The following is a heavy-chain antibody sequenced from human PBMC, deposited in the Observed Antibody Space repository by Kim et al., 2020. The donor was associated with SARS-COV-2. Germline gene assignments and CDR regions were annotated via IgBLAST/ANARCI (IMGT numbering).Heavy chain of an antibody. CDR3: ARGMVVAAKGGWFDP. V-gene: IGHV4-34*01. D-gene: IGHD2-15*01. J-gene: IGHJ5*02. Sequence: PSLKSRVTISVDTSKNQFSLKLSSVTAADTAVYYCARGMVVAAKGGWFDPWGQGTLVTVSS.